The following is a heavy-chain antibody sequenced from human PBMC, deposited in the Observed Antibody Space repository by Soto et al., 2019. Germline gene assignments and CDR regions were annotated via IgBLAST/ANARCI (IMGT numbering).Heavy chain of an antibody. CDR2: ISGSGDST. CDR1: GFTFSSYA. D-gene: IGHD3-3*01. V-gene: IGHV3-23*01. Sequence: EVQLLESGGGLVQPGGSLRLSCAASGFTFSSYAMSWVRQAPGKGLEWVSVISGSGDSTYYADSVKGRFTISRDNSKNTLYLQMNSLRADDTAVYYCAGVSALHITIFGVVEYYFDYWGQGTLVTVSS. J-gene: IGHJ4*02. CDR3: AGVSALHITIFGVVEYYFDY.